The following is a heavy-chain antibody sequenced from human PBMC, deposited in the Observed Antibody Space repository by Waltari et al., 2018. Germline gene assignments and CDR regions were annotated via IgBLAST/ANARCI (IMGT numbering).Heavy chain of an antibody. CDR1: GFPSSSYA. CDR3: AKDRGAVAGKGY. Sequence: EVQLLESGGGLVQSGRSLSLSCPASGFPSSSYALSWVRQAPGKGLEWVSAISGSGGSTYYADSVKGRFTISRDNSKNTLYLQMNSLRAEDTAVYYCAKDRGAVAGKGYWGQGTLVTVSS. D-gene: IGHD6-19*01. CDR2: ISGSGGST. V-gene: IGHV3-23*01. J-gene: IGHJ4*02.